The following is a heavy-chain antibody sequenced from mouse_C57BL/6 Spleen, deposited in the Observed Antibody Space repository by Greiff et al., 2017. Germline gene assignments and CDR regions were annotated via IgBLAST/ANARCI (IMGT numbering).Heavy chain of an antibody. CDR3: ARRGGDY. J-gene: IGHJ2*01. V-gene: IGHV1-69*01. CDR2: IDPSDSYT. Sequence: QVQLQQPGAELVMPGASVKLSCKASGYTFTSYWMHWVKQRPGQGLEWIGEIDPSDSYTNYNQKFKGKSTLTEDKSSSTAYMQLSSLTSEDAAVYYCARRGGDYWGQGTTLTVSS. CDR1: GYTFTSYW.